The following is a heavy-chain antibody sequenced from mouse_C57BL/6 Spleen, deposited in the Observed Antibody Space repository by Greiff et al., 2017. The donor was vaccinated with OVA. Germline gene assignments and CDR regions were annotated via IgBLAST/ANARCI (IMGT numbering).Heavy chain of an antibody. V-gene: IGHV1-64*01. CDR3: ARGDWEGGYYFDY. Sequence: QVQLKQPGAELVKPGASVKLSCKASGYTFTSYWMHWVKQRPGQGLEWIGMIHPNSGSTNYNEKFKSKATLTVDKSSSTAYMQLSSLTSEDSAVYYCARGDWEGGYYFDYWSQGTTLTVSS. D-gene: IGHD4-1*01. CDR2: IHPNSGST. J-gene: IGHJ2*01. CDR1: GYTFTSYW.